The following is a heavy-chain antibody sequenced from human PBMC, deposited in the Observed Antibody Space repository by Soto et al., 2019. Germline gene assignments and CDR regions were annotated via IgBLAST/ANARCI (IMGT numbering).Heavy chain of an antibody. CDR2: ISAGSNTI. J-gene: IGHJ4*02. V-gene: IGHV3-48*02. Sequence: EVQLVESGGGLVEPGGSLRLSCAASGFIFSVYSMTWVSQAPGKGLEWVSYISAGSNTIYYRDSVKGRFTISRDNAKNSLYLQMNSLRDEDTAVYYCARDSGVTGADDYWGQGTLVTVSS. CDR1: GFIFSVYS. D-gene: IGHD6-19*01. CDR3: ARDSGVTGADDY.